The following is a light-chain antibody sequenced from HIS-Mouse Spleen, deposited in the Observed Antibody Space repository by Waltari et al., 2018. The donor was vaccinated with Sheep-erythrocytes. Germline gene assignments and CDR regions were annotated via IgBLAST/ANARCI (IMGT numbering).Light chain of an antibody. CDR3: CSYAGSSTPWV. J-gene: IGLJ3*02. Sequence: QSALTQPAPVSGSPGQSITIPCTGTSSHVGRYHLVPWYQQHPGKAPKLMIYEGSKRPSGVSNRFSGSKSGNTASLTISGLQAEDEADYYCCSYAGSSTPWVFGGGTKLTVL. CDR2: EGS. V-gene: IGLV2-23*01. CDR1: SSHVGRYHL.